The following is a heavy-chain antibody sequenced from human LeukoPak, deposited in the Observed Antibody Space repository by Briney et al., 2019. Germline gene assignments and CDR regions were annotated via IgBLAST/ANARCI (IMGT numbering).Heavy chain of an antibody. D-gene: IGHD4-11*01. CDR3: ARDQSHYSNYPGSDY. V-gene: IGHV1-2*02. CDR2: INPNSGGT. CDR1: GYTFTGYY. J-gene: IGHJ4*02. Sequence: GASVKVSCKASGYTFTGYYMHWVRQAPGQGLEWMGWINPNSGGTNYAQKFQGRVTMTRDTSISTAYMELSRLRSDDTAVYYCARDQSHYSNYPGSDYWGQGTLVTVSS.